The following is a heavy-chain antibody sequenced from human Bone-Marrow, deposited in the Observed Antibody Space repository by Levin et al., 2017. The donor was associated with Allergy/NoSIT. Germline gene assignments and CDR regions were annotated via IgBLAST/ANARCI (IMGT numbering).Heavy chain of an antibody. D-gene: IGHD2-2*01. CDR1: GGSISSSNW. CDR3: ARCQLLRAYYYYYYGMDV. CDR2: IYHSGST. V-gene: IGHV4-4*02. J-gene: IGHJ6*02. Sequence: SETLSLTCAVSGGSISSSNWWSWVRQPPGKGLEWIGEIYHSGSTNYNPSLKSRVTISVDKSKNQFSLKLSSVTAADTAVYYCARCQLLRAYYYYYYGMDVWGQGTTVTVSS.